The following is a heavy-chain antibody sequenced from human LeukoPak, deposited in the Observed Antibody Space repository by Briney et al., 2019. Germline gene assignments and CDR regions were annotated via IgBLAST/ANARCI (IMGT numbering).Heavy chain of an antibody. V-gene: IGHV1-8*03. Sequence: AASVKVSCKASGYTFTGYYMHWVRQATGQGLEWMGWINLNSGNTGYAQKFQGRVTITRDTSIRTAYMEVSSLRSEDTAVYYCARVDGSPDYWGQGTLLTVSS. D-gene: IGHD2-15*01. CDR1: GYTFTGYY. CDR2: INLNSGNT. CDR3: ARVDGSPDY. J-gene: IGHJ4*02.